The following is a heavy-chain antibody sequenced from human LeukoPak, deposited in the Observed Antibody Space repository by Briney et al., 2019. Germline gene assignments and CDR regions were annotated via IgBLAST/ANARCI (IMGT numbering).Heavy chain of an antibody. Sequence: GGSLRLSCAASGFTFSSYSMNWVRQAPGKGLEWVSYISSGSSTIYYADSVKGRFTISRDNAKNSLCLQLNSLRAEDTAVYYCARDYYASGSHDSWGQGALVTVSS. J-gene: IGHJ4*02. V-gene: IGHV3-48*04. D-gene: IGHD3-10*01. CDR2: ISSGSSTI. CDR1: GFTFSSYS. CDR3: ARDYYASGSHDS.